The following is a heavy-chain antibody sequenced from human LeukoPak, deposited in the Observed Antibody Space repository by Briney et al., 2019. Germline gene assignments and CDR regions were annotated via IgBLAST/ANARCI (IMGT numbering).Heavy chain of an antibody. J-gene: IGHJ6*03. Sequence: GASVKVSCKASGYTFTSYGISWVRQAPGQGLEWMGWIGAYNGNTNYAQKLQGRVTMTTDTSTSTAYMELRSLRSDDTAVYYCARVVTIFGVVPSSYYYYMDVWGKGTTVTVSS. CDR3: ARVVTIFGVVPSSYYYYMDV. V-gene: IGHV1-18*01. CDR2: IGAYNGNT. D-gene: IGHD3-3*01. CDR1: GYTFTSYG.